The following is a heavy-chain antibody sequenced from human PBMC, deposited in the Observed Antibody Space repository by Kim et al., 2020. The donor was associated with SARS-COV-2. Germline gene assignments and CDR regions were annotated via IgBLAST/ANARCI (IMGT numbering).Heavy chain of an antibody. CDR3: ARWEYYSDNSGYNN. CDR2: IIPIFGTA. V-gene: IGHV1-69*13. D-gene: IGHD3-22*01. CDR1: GGTFSSYA. J-gene: IGHJ4*02. Sequence: SVKVSCKASGGTFSSYAISWVRQAPGQGLEWMGGIIPIFGTANYAQKFQGRVTITADESTSTAYMELSSLRSEDTAVYYCARWEYYSDNSGYNNWGQGTQVTVSS.